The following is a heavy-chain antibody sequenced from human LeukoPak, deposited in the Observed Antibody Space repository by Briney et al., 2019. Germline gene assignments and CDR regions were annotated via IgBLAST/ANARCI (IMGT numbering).Heavy chain of an antibody. CDR3: ARVVVTVIVVVPRAFDY. CDR1: GGSISSSNW. D-gene: IGHD3-22*01. J-gene: IGHJ4*02. CDR2: IYHSGST. Sequence: SGTLSLTCAVSGGSISSSNWWSWVRQPPGKGLEWIGEIYHSGSTNYNPSLKSRVTISVDKSKNQFSLKLSSVTAADTAVYYCARVVVTVIVVVPRAFDYWGQGTLVTVSS. V-gene: IGHV4-4*02.